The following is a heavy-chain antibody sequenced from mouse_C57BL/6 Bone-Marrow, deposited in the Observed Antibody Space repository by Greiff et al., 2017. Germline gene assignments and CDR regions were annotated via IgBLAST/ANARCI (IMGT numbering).Heavy chain of an antibody. CDR2: ISDGGSYT. CDR3: ARSTMVTTWYFDV. D-gene: IGHD2-2*01. Sequence: EVQRVESGGGLVKPGGSLKLSCAASGFTFSSYAMSWVRQTPEKRLEWVATISDGGSYTNYPDNLKGRFTISRDNAKNNLYLQMSHLKSEDTAMYYCARSTMVTTWYFDVWGQGTTVTVSS. J-gene: IGHJ1*01. CDR1: GFTFSSYA. V-gene: IGHV5-4*01.